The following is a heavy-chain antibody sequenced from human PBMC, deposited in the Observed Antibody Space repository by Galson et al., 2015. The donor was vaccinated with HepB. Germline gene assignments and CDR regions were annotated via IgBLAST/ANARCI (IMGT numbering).Heavy chain of an antibody. CDR3: ARETGDQYYYDGLDV. Sequence: SLRLSCAASGYTFSSYWMHWVRQAPGEGLVWVSRINNAGSETSYVDSVKGRFTITRDNAKNTLYLQMNSLRAEDTAVYYCARETGDQYYYDGLDVWGQGTTVTVSS. J-gene: IGHJ6*02. D-gene: IGHD7-27*01. CDR2: INNAGSET. CDR1: GYTFSSYW. V-gene: IGHV3-74*01.